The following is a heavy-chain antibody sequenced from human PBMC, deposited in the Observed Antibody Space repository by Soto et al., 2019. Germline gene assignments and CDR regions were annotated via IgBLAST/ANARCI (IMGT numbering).Heavy chain of an antibody. J-gene: IGHJ5*02. CDR2: IIPIFGTA. V-gene: IGHV1-69*06. D-gene: IGHD1-26*01. Sequence: SVKVSCPASGGTFSSYAISWVRQAPGQGLEWMGGIIPIFGTANYAQKFQGRVTITADKSTSTAYMELSSLRSEDTAVYYCARSAADSGQTTLLDPWGQGTLVTVSS. CDR3: ARSAADSGQTTLLDP. CDR1: GGTFSSYA.